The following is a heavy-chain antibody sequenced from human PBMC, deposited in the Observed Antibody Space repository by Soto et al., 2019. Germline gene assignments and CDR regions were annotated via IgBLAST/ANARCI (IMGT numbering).Heavy chain of an antibody. V-gene: IGHV4-59*01. Sequence: NPSETLSLTCTVSGGSISSYYWTWIRQPPGKGLEWIGFIHYSGSTNYNPSLKSRVTISVDTSKNQFSLRLTSVTTADTAVYYCARSGASGSELYYSAYSYYGMDVWGQGTSVTVSS. D-gene: IGHD3-10*01. J-gene: IGHJ6*02. CDR3: ARSGASGSELYYSAYSYYGMDV. CDR1: GGSISSYY. CDR2: IHYSGST.